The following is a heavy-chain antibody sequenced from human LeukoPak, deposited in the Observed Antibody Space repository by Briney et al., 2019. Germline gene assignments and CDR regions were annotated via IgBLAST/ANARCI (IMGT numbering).Heavy chain of an antibody. J-gene: IGHJ4*02. D-gene: IGHD5-24*01. CDR1: GGSISSGSYY. Sequence: SETLSLTCTVSGGSISSGSYYWSWIRQPAGKGLEWIGRIYTSGSTNYNPSLKSRVTISVDTSKNQFSLKLSSVTAADTAVYYCARVHDGYNYAFDYWGQGTLVTVSS. V-gene: IGHV4-61*02. CDR2: IYTSGST. CDR3: ARVHDGYNYAFDY.